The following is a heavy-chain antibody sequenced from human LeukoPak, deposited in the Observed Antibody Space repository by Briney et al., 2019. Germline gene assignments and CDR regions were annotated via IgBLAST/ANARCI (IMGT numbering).Heavy chain of an antibody. CDR1: GFTFSDCY. CDR2: ISSSGSTI. V-gene: IGHV3-11*01. D-gene: IGHD1-26*01. CDR3: AREVGAIAYYYYYGMDV. Sequence: GGSLRLSCAASGFTFSDCYMSWIRQAPGKGLEWVSYISSSGSTIYYADSVKGRFTISRDNAKNSLYLQMNSLRAEDTAVYYCAREVGAIAYYYYYGMDVWGQGTTVTVSS. J-gene: IGHJ6*02.